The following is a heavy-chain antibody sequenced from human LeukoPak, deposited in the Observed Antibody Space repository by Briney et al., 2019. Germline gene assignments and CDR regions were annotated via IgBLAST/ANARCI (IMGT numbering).Heavy chain of an antibody. J-gene: IGHJ5*02. CDR2: IYSGDSDT. Sequence: ESLKISSKCSGYTFTSYWIAWVRHTPGKGLGWMGIIYSGDSDTRYSPSFQGQVTISADKSISTAYPQWSSLKASDTAMYYCARLQGGWFDPWGQGTLVTVSS. D-gene: IGHD3-16*01. CDR3: ARLQGGWFDP. V-gene: IGHV5-51*01. CDR1: GYTFTSYW.